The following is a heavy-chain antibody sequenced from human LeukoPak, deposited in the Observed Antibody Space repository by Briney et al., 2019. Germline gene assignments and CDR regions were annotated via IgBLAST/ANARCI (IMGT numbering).Heavy chain of an antibody. Sequence: GASVKVSCKASGYTFTGYYMHWVRQAPGQGLEWMGRINPNSGGTNYAQKFQGRVTRTRDTSISTAYMELSRLRSDDTAVYYCASEGYCSSTSCYWGNYWGQGTLVTVSS. CDR3: ASEGYCSSTSCYWGNY. CDR2: INPNSGGT. CDR1: GYTFTGYY. J-gene: IGHJ4*02. D-gene: IGHD2-2*01. V-gene: IGHV1-2*06.